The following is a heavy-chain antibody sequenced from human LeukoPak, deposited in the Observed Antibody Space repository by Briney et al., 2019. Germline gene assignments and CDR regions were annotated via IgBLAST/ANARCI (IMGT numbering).Heavy chain of an antibody. CDR2: INHSGST. CDR3: ARRKVGATRGLDY. D-gene: IGHD1-26*01. V-gene: IGHV4-34*01. J-gene: IGHJ4*02. Sequence: PSETLSLTCAVYGGSFSGYYWSWIRQPPGKGLEWIGEINHSGSTNYNPSLKSRVTISVDTSKNQFSLKLSSVTAADTAVYYCARRKVGATRGLDYWGQGALVTVSS. CDR1: GGSFSGYY.